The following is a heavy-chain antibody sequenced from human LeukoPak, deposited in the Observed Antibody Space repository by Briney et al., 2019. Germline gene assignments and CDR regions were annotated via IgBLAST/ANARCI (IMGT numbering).Heavy chain of an antibody. CDR2: IYYSGST. Sequence: SETLSLTCTVSGSSISSYYWSWIRQPPGKGLEWIGYIYYSGSTNYNPSLKSRVTISVDTSKNQFSLKLSSVTAADTAVYYCARLQGYSYGTPFDYWGQGTLVTVSS. CDR1: GSSISSYY. D-gene: IGHD5-18*01. J-gene: IGHJ4*02. CDR3: ARLQGYSYGTPFDY. V-gene: IGHV4-59*01.